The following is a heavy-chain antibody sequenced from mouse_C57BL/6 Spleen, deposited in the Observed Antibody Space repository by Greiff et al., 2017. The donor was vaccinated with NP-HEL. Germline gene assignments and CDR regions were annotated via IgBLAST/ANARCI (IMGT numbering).Heavy chain of an antibody. V-gene: IGHV1-64*01. CDR3: ARDYGSSYRPYFDY. Sequence: VKLQQPGAELVKPGASVKLSCKASGYTFTSYWMHWVKQRPGQGLEWIGMIHPNSGSTNYNEKFKSKATLTVDKSSSTAYMQLSSLTSEDSAVYYCARDYGSSYRPYFDYWGQGTTLTVSS. J-gene: IGHJ2*01. CDR1: GYTFTSYW. D-gene: IGHD1-1*01. CDR2: IHPNSGST.